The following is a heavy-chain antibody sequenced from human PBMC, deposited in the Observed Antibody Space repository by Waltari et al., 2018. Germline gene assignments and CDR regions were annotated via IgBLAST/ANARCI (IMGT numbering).Heavy chain of an antibody. CDR3: ASWSTYYYGSGSCY. Sequence: QVQLQESGPGLVKPSETLSLTCAVSGYSISSGSYWGWIRQPPGKGLEWIGSIYHSGSTYYNPSLKSRVTISVDTSKNQFSLKLSSVTAADTAVYYCASWSTYYYGSGSCYWGQGTLVTVSS. J-gene: IGHJ4*02. CDR2: IYHSGST. V-gene: IGHV4-38-2*01. CDR1: GYSISSGSY. D-gene: IGHD3-10*01.